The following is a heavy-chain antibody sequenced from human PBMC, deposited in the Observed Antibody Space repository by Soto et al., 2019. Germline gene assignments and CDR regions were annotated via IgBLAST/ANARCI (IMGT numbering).Heavy chain of an antibody. CDR2: FDLEDGET. D-gene: IGHD5-12*01. V-gene: IGHV1-24*01. CDR3: ATPRASGYDYFDY. CDR1: GYTLTELS. Sequence: ASVKVSCKVSGYTLTELSMHWVRQAPGKGLEWMGSFDLEDGETIYAQKLQGRVTMTEDTSTDTAYMELSSLRSEDTAVYYCATPRASGYDYFDYWGQGTLVTVSS. J-gene: IGHJ4*02.